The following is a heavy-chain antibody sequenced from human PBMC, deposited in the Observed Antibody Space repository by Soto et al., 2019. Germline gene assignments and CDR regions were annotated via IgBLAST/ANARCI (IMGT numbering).Heavy chain of an antibody. CDR1: GGSISSGDYY. CDR2: IYFSGST. V-gene: IGHV4-30-4*01. D-gene: IGHD5-18*01. CDR3: ASRDTAMVIDAFDI. J-gene: IGHJ3*02. Sequence: SATLSIPCTVSGGSISSGDYYWSWIRQPPGKGLEWIGYIYFSGSTYYNPSLKSRVTISVDTSKTQFSLKLSSVTAADTAVYYCASRDTAMVIDAFDIWGQGTMVTVSS.